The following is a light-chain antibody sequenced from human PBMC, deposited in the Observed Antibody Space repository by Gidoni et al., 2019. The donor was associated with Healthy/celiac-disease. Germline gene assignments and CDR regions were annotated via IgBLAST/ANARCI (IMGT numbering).Light chain of an antibody. Sequence: AIRMTQSPSSLSASTGDRVTITFRASQGISSYLAWYQQKPGKAPKLLIYAASTLQSGVPSRFSGSGSGTDCTLTISCLQSEDFATYDCQQYYSYPRTFGQGTKVEIK. CDR3: QQYYSYPRT. CDR2: AAS. V-gene: IGKV1-8*01. J-gene: IGKJ1*01. CDR1: QGISSY.